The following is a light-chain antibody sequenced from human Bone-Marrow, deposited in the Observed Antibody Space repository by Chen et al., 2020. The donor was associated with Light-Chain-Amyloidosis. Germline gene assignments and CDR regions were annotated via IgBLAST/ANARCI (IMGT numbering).Light chain of an antibody. Sequence: ELVLTQSPGTLSLSPGEGGNLSCRASQTISSNYLTWYQQKFGQAPRLLIYGSSSRATGIPDRFTGSGSGTDFTLTINRLEPEDFAMYYCQQYGTSPLTFGGGTKVEIK. CDR3: QQYGTSPLT. J-gene: IGKJ4*01. CDR2: GSS. CDR1: QTISSNY. V-gene: IGKV3-20*01.